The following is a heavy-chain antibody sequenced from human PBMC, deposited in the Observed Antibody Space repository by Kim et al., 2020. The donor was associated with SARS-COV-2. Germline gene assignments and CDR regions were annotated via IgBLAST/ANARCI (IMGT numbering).Heavy chain of an antibody. CDR1: GGSISSSSYY. V-gene: IGHV4-39*01. CDR3: ARHSMGSGWLFADNY. CDR2: IYYSGST. J-gene: IGHJ4*02. Sequence: SETLSLTCTVSGGSISSSSYYWGWIRQPPGKGLEWIGSIYYSGSTYYNPSLKSRVTISVDTSKNQFSLKLSSVTAADTAVYYCARHSMGSGWLFADNYWGQGTLVTVSS. D-gene: IGHD6-19*01.